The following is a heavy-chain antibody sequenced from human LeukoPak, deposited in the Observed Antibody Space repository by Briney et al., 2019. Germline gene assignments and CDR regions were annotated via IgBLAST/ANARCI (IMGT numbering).Heavy chain of an antibody. CDR2: ISTSGSTI. CDR3: ARDSHKFDSSGYYPDAFDI. D-gene: IGHD3-22*01. V-gene: IGHV3-48*03. J-gene: IGHJ3*02. Sequence: HPGGSLRLSCAASGFAFSNYEMNWVRQAPGKGLEWVSYISTSGSTIHYADSVKGRFTISRDNAKKSLYLQMHSLRAEDTAVYYCARDSHKFDSSGYYPDAFDIWGQGTMVTVSS. CDR1: GFAFSNYE.